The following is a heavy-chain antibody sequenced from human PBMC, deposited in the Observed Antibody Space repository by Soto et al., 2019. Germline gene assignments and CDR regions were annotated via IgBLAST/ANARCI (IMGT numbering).Heavy chain of an antibody. CDR1: GYGFTTYG. Sequence: QVHLVQSGAEVKKPGASVKVSCKGSGYGFTTYGITWVRQAPGQGLEWMAWISAHNGNTNYAQKLQGRVTVTRDTSTSTAYIELRSLRSDDTPVYYCARGRYGDYWGQGALVTVSS. D-gene: IGHD1-1*01. V-gene: IGHV1-18*01. CDR3: ARGRYGDY. J-gene: IGHJ4*02. CDR2: ISAHNGNT.